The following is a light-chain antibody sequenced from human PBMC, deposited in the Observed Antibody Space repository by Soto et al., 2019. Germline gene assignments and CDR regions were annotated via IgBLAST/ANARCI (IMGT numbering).Light chain of an antibody. Sequence: QSALTQPASVSGSPGQSITISCTGTSSDVGGYNYVSWYQQHPGKAPKLMIYEVSKRPSGVSNRFSGSKSGNTASLTISGLQAEDEAAYYCSSYTSSSTPYVFGTGTKLTVL. V-gene: IGLV2-14*01. CDR3: SSYTSSSTPYV. CDR1: SSDVGGYNY. J-gene: IGLJ1*01. CDR2: EVS.